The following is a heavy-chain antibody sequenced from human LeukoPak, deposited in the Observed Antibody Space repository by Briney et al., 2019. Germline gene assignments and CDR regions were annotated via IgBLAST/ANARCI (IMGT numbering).Heavy chain of an antibody. V-gene: IGHV4-39*01. Sequence: SETLSLTCAVSDDSISDYYRGWIRQPPGKGLEWIGSIYYSGSTYYNPSLKSRVTISVDTSKNQFSLKLSSVTAADTAVYYCARLYGGTDYWGQGTLVTVSS. D-gene: IGHD3-10*02. CDR2: IYYSGST. J-gene: IGHJ4*02. CDR3: ARLYGGTDY. CDR1: DDSISDYY.